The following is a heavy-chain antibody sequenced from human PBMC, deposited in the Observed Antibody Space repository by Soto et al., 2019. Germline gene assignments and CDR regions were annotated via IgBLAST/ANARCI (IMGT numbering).Heavy chain of an antibody. D-gene: IGHD3-22*01. Sequence: PGGSLRLSCAASGFTFSSYSMNWVRQAPGKGLEWVSYISSSSSTIYYADSVKGRFTISRDNAKNSLYLQMNSLRDEDTAVYYCARDHDYYDSSGYYGYWGQGTLVTAPQ. J-gene: IGHJ4*02. CDR3: ARDHDYYDSSGYYGY. CDR1: GFTFSSYS. CDR2: ISSSSSTI. V-gene: IGHV3-48*02.